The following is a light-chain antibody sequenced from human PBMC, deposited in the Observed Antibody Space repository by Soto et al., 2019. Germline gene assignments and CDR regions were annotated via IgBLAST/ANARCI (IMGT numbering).Light chain of an antibody. Sequence: QSVLTKSPSSTGTPWRGVTSSCSVSSSNIGSNNVNWYQQLPGAAPRLLIYGDSQRPSGVPDRFSASKSGTSASLAISGLQSEDEADYYCPAWDDSLNGDVFGTGTKVTVL. V-gene: IGLV1-44*01. CDR3: PAWDDSLNGDV. J-gene: IGLJ1*01. CDR1: SSNIGSNN. CDR2: GDS.